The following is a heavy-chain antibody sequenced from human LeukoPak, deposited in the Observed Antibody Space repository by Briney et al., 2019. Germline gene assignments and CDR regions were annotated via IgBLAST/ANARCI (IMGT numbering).Heavy chain of an antibody. V-gene: IGHV3-23*01. J-gene: IGHJ5*02. CDR3: AKIVYDMGYCSSGSCPRRFDP. CDR1: GFSFSNYG. CDR2: ISGSGDAT. Sequence: PGGSLRLSCVASGFSFSNYGMSWVRQAPGKGLEWVSAISGSGDATSYEDSVKGRFTISRDNPKNTLYLQMNSLRAEDTAIYYCAKIVYDMGYCSSGSCPRRFDPWGQGTLVTVSS. D-gene: IGHD2-15*01.